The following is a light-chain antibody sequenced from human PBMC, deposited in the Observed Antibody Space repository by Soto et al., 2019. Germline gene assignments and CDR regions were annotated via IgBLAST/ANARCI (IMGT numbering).Light chain of an antibody. V-gene: IGKV3-11*01. CDR1: QSVSSY. CDR2: DAS. Sequence: EIVLTQSPATLSLSPGERATLSCRASQSVSSYLAWYQQKPGQAPRLLIYDASNRATGIPARFSGSGSGTDFTLTISSLEPEDFAVYYCQQYTYSPWTFGQGTKVEIK. J-gene: IGKJ1*01. CDR3: QQYTYSPWT.